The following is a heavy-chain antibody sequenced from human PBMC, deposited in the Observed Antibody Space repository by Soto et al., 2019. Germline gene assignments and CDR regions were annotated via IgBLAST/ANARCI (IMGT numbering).Heavy chain of an antibody. V-gene: IGHV3-11*06. D-gene: IGHD2-15*01. CDR1: GFTFSDYY. CDR2: ISSSSSYT. CDR3: ARESQGGCSGGSCSRYFDY. J-gene: IGHJ4*02. Sequence: QVQLVESGGGLVKPGGSLRLSCAASGFTFSDYYMSWIRQAPGKGLEWVSYISSSSSYTNYADSVKGRFTISRDNAKNSLYLQMNSLRAEDTAVYYCARESQGGCSGGSCSRYFDYWGQGTLVTVSS.